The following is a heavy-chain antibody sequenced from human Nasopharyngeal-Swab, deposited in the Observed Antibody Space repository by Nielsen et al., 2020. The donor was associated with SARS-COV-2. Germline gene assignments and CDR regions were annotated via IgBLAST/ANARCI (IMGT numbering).Heavy chain of an antibody. CDR2: FDPEDGET. D-gene: IGHD6-19*01. J-gene: IGHJ6*02. V-gene: IGHV1-24*01. Sequence: GESLKISCQVSGYTLTELSMHWVRQAPGKGLEWMGGFDPEDGETIYAQKFQGRVTMTEDTSTDTAYMELSSLRSEDTAVYYCATGIAVAGYYYYYGMDVWGQGTTVTVSS. CDR3: ATGIAVAGYYYYYGMDV. CDR1: GYTLTELS.